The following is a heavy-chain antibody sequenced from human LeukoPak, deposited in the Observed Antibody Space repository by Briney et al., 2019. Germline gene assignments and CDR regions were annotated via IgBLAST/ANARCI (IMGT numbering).Heavy chain of an antibody. CDR1: GFTFSIYA. Sequence: PGGSLRLSCTASGFTFSIYAMNWVRQAPGKGLEWVSAVVGDARTFYTDSVKGRFTISRDNSKNTLYLQMNSLRAEDTAIYYCAKANTHWELYDYWGQGTLVTVSS. CDR2: VVGDART. V-gene: IGHV3-23*01. J-gene: IGHJ4*02. CDR3: AKANTHWELYDY. D-gene: IGHD4-23*01.